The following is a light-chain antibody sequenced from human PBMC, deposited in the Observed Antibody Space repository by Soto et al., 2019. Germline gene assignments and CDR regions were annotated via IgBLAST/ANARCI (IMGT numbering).Light chain of an antibody. CDR3: QQYGSSPS. V-gene: IGKV3D-20*01. CDR1: KSLRSTS. Sequence: ERATLSCRASKSLRSTSLAWXQQXPXXXPXXLIYDASSRATGISDRFSGSASGTDFTLTISRLEPEDFAVYYCQQYGSSPSFGGGNKVDIK. J-gene: IGKJ4*01. CDR2: DAS.